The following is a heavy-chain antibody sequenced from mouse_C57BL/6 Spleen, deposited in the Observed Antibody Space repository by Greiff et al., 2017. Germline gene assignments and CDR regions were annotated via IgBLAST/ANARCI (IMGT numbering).Heavy chain of an antibody. CDR2: INPNNGGT. V-gene: IGHV1-18*01. J-gene: IGHJ3*01. Sequence: EVQLQQSGPELVKPGASVKIPCKASGYTFTDYNLDWVKQSHGKSLEWIGDINPNNGGTIYNQKFKGKATLTVDKSSSTAYMELRSLTSEDTAVYYCAQMGNDYDVTLAYWGQGTLVTVSA. D-gene: IGHD2-4*01. CDR3: AQMGNDYDVTLAY. CDR1: GYTFTDYN.